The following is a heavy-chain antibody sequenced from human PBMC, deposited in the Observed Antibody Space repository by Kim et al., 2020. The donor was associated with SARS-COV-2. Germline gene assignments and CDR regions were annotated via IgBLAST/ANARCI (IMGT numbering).Heavy chain of an antibody. CDR3: ARAMDKFFGC. J-gene: IGHJ4*02. Sequence: YYADSWSGLFTISRDNSKNTVFLQMNSLRGEDTAMYYCARAMDKFFGCWGQGTLVTVSS. D-gene: IGHD3-16*01. V-gene: IGHV3-30*03.